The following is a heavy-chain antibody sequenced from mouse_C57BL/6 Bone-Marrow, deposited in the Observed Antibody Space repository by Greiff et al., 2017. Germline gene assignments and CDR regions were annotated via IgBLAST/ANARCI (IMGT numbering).Heavy chain of an antibody. CDR1: GYSITSGYY. CDR2: ISYDGSN. V-gene: IGHV3-6*01. J-gene: IGHJ1*03. CDR3: ARDKDYGSSYRYFDV. D-gene: IGHD1-1*01. Sequence: EVKLQESGPGLVKPSQSLSLTCSVTGYSITSGYYWNWIRQFPGNKLEWMGYISYDGSNNYNPSLKNRISITRDTSKNQFFLKLNSVTTEDTATYYCARDKDYGSSYRYFDVWGTGTTVTVSS.